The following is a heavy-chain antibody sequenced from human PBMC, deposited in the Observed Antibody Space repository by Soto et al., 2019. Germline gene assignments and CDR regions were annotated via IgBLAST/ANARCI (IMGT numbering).Heavy chain of an antibody. CDR1: GFTVSSNY. Sequence: PGGSLRLSCAASGFTVSSNYMSWVRQAPGKGLEWVSVIYSGGSTYYADSVKGRFTISRDNSKNTLYLQMNSLRAEDTAVYYCAREQLRYFDWSHYMDVWGKGTTVTVSS. V-gene: IGHV3-66*01. CDR3: AREQLRYFDWSHYMDV. D-gene: IGHD3-9*01. CDR2: IYSGGST. J-gene: IGHJ6*03.